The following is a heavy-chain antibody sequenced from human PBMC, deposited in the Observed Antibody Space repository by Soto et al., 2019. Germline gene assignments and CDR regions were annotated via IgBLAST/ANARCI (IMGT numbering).Heavy chain of an antibody. J-gene: IGHJ1*01. CDR3: AVGYCSSTTCSREYFQH. CDR1: GYCISSGYC. Sequence: SETLSLTCAVSGYCISSGYCWGCIRQPPGKGLEWIGTIYHSGSTFHNPSLKSRVTISVDTSKNQFSLRLRSVTAADTAVYYCAVGYCSSTTCSREYFQHWGQGTLVTVSS. CDR2: IYHSGST. D-gene: IGHD2-2*01. V-gene: IGHV4-38-2*01.